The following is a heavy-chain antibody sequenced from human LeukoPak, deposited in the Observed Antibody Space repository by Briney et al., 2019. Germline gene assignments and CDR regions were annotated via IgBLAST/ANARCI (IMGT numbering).Heavy chain of an antibody. CDR1: GGSISSYY. V-gene: IGHV4-59*12. Sequence: SETLSLTCTVSGGSISSYYWSWIRQPPGKGLEWIGYIYYSGSTNYNPSLKSRVTISVDTSKNQFSLNLRSLTAADTAVYYCSRPNYSSSWYFDSWGQGTLVTVSS. D-gene: IGHD6-13*01. CDR3: SRPNYSSSWYFDS. CDR2: IYYSGST. J-gene: IGHJ4*02.